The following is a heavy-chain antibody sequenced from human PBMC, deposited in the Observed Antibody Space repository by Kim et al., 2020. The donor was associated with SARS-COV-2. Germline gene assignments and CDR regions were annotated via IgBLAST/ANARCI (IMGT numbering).Heavy chain of an antibody. Sequence: GGSLRLFCAASGFTFSSYAMSWVRQAPGKGLEWVSAISGSGGSTYYADSVKGRFTISRDNSKNTLYLQMNSLRAEDTAVYYCAKDLPSDIAGEAPTNLDYWGKGTLVTVSS. V-gene: IGHV3-23*01. CDR3: AKDLPSDIAGEAPTNLDY. CDR1: GFTFSSYA. CDR2: ISGSGGST. J-gene: IGHJ4*02. D-gene: IGHD6-13*01.